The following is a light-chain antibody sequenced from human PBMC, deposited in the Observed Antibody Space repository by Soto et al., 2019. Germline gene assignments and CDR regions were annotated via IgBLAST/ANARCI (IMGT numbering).Light chain of an antibody. CDR1: SSDVGSYNL. V-gene: IGLV2-23*01. CDR3: CSYAGSSTWV. CDR2: EGS. Sequence: QSVLTQPASVSGSPGQSITISCTGTSSDVGSYNLVSWYQQHPGKAPKLMIYEGSKRPSGVSNRFSGSKSGNMASLTISGLQAEDEADYYCCSYAGSSTWVFGTGTKVTVL. J-gene: IGLJ1*01.